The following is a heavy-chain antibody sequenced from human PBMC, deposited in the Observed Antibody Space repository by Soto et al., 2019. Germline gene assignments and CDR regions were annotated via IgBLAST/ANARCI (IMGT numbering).Heavy chain of an antibody. D-gene: IGHD6-25*01. CDR3: EHGSSSDWIDY. J-gene: IGHJ4*02. V-gene: IGHV4-39*01. CDR2: AYFSGGNT. Sequence: SETLSLTCSVSGDSMRGYHFYWGWIRQAPGKGLEWIGSAYFSGGNTYYSPSLKSRVSISVDTSKNEFSLRLTSLTAADTAAYFCEHGSSSDWIDYSGQGTLVTVYS. CDR1: GDSMRGYHFY.